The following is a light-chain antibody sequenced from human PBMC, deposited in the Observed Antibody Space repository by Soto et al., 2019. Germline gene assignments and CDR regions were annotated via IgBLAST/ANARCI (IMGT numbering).Light chain of an antibody. CDR2: LAS. V-gene: IGKV2-28*01. J-gene: IGKJ1*01. CDR1: QSLLQSNGNNY. Sequence: DILMTQSPLSLPVTPGEPASISCRSSQSLLQSNGNNYLDWYLQKPGQSPQLLIYLASNRASGVPDRFSGSGSGTEFTLKISRLEAEDVGVYYCMQALQTPRFGQGTKVDIK. CDR3: MQALQTPR.